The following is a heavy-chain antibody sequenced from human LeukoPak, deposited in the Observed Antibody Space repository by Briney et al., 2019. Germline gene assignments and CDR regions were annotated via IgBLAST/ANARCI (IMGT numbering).Heavy chain of an antibody. CDR1: GGSISGYY. J-gene: IGHJ5*02. CDR2: IHYSGST. D-gene: IGHD3-10*01. V-gene: IGHV4-59*12. Sequence: SETLSLTCTVSGGSISGYYWSWIRQPPGKGLEWIGYIHYSGSTNYNPSLKSRVTISVDTSKNQFSLKLSSVTAADTAVYYCARTKPYDSGSYDRTNWFDPWGQGTLVTVSS. CDR3: ARTKPYDSGSYDRTNWFDP.